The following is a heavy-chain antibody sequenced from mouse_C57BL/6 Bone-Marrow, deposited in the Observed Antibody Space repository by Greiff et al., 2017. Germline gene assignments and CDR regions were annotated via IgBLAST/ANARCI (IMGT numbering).Heavy chain of an antibody. CDR2: IYPGDGDT. CDR3: ARRYGYEAWFAY. D-gene: IGHD2-2*01. V-gene: IGHV1-82*01. J-gene: IGHJ3*01. Sequence: VQLQESGPELVKPGASVKISCKASGYAFSSSWMNWVKQRPGKGLEWIGRIYPGDGDTNYNGKFKGKATLTADKSSSTAYMHLSSLTSEDSAVYFCARRYGYEAWFAYWGQGTLVTVSA. CDR1: GYAFSSSW.